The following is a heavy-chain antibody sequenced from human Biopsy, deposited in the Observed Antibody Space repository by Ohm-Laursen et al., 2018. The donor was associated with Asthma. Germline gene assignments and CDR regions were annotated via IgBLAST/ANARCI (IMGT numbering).Heavy chain of an antibody. CDR1: GFMFRSFG. J-gene: IGHJ4*02. CDR2: ISYDGNHK. Sequence: SLRLSCAASGFMFRSFGMHWVRQTPGKGLEWVAVISYDGNHKFYEDSVKGRFTNSRDNSKNTLYLQMNSLRTEDTAVYYCAKRRGYSGHDNDYWGQGTLVIVSS. V-gene: IGHV3-30*18. D-gene: IGHD5-12*01. CDR3: AKRRGYSGHDNDY.